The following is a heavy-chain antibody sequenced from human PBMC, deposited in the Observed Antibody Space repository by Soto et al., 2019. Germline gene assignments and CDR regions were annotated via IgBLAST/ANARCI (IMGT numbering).Heavy chain of an antibody. D-gene: IGHD4-17*01. CDR3: ATQSTDYAKRDFDY. CDR1: GYTFTKYD. CDR2: VSSRFENT. Sequence: ASVKVSCKASGYTFTKYDIQWVRQAPGQRLEWVGCVSSRFENTRPSQRFQGRVSITWDTAASTAYMELSSLASEDTAVYYCATQSTDYAKRDFDYWGQGTLVTVSS. J-gene: IGHJ4*02. V-gene: IGHV1-3*01.